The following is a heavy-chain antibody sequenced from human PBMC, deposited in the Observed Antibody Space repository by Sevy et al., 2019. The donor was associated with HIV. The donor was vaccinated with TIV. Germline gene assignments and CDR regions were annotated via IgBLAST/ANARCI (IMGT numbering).Heavy chain of an antibody. Sequence: GGSLRLSCAASGFTFSSYAMHWVRQAPGKGLEWVAVISYDGSNKYYADSVKGRFTISRDNSKNTLYLQMNSLRAEDTAVYYCARGRYYDFWSGYYGPRPNDAFDIWDQGTMVTVSS. CDR3: ARGRYYDFWSGYYGPRPNDAFDI. CDR2: ISYDGSNK. V-gene: IGHV3-30-3*01. D-gene: IGHD3-3*01. J-gene: IGHJ3*02. CDR1: GFTFSSYA.